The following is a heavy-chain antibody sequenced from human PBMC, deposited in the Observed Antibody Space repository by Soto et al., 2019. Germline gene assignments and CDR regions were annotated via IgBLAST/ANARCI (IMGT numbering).Heavy chain of an antibody. CDR2: MNPNSGNT. V-gene: IGHV1-8*01. Sequence: ASVKVSCKASGYTFTSYDINWVRQATGQGLEWMGWMNPNSGNTGYAQKFQGRVTMTRNTSISTAYMELSSLRSEDTAVYYCARVRLAAEGYYYGMDVWGQGTTVTVSS. D-gene: IGHD3-9*01. CDR3: ARVRLAAEGYYYGMDV. CDR1: GYTFTSYD. J-gene: IGHJ6*02.